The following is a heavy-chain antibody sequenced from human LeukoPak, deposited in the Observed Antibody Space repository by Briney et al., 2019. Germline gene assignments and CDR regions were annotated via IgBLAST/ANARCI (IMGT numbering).Heavy chain of an antibody. V-gene: IGHV1-46*01. CDR1: GYTFTSCY. D-gene: IGHD4-23*01. CDR2: INPSGGGT. CDR3: AIKFFGGQVFDP. J-gene: IGHJ5*02. Sequence: ASVKVSCTASGYTFTSCYMQWVRQAPGQGLEWMGIINPSGGGTSYAQKFQGRVTMTRDMATSPVYMELSSLRSEDTAVYYCAIKFFGGQVFDPWGQGTLVTVSS.